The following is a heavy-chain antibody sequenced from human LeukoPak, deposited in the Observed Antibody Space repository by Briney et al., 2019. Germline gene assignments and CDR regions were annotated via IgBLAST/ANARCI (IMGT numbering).Heavy chain of an antibody. Sequence: GGSLRLSCSASGFTFSTSAMHWVRQAPGKGLEYVSALGTNGGNTYYADSVRGRFTISRDNSKNTLFLQMGSLRPEDTAVYYCVKSERGYLWGSYYNYWGQGTLVTVSS. J-gene: IGHJ4*02. D-gene: IGHD3-16*01. CDR1: GFTFSTSA. CDR3: VKSERGYLWGSYYNY. V-gene: IGHV3-64D*06. CDR2: LGTNGGNT.